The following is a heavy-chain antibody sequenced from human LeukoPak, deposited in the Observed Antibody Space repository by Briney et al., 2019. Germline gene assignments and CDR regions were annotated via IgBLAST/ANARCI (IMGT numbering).Heavy chain of an antibody. V-gene: IGHV3-7*01. CDR1: GFIFSTYW. CDR2: IKQDGSEK. D-gene: IGHD3-10*01. CDR3: ARFGGPMVRNFDF. Sequence: GGSLRLSCAASGFIFSTYWMSWVRQAPGKGLEWVANIKQDGSEKYYVDSVKGRFTISRDNAKNSLFLQMNSLRFEDTAVYYCARFGGPMVRNFDFWGQGTLVTVSS. J-gene: IGHJ4*02.